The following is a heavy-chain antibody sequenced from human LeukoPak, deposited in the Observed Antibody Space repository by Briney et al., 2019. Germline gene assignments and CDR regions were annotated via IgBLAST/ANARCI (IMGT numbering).Heavy chain of an antibody. CDR1: GFSLSTGGVG. CDR2: VYWDDDK. Sequence: SGPTRVKPTQTLTVTCTFSGFSLSTGGVGVGWIRQPPGKALGWLALVYWDDDKRYSPSLRSRLTITKDTPKNQVVLTMTNMDPVDTATYYCAHRLVGTSGWDRGCFDYWGQGTLVTVSS. V-gene: IGHV2-5*02. CDR3: AHRLVGTSGWDRGCFDY. J-gene: IGHJ4*02. D-gene: IGHD6-19*01.